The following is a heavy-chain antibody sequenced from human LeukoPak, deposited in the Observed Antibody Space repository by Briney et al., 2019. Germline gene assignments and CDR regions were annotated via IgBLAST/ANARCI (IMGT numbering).Heavy chain of an antibody. Sequence: ASVKVSCKASGYTFTDYHMHWVRQAAGQGLEWVGWIHANSGGANYAQEFQGRVTMTRDTSISTAYRELSRLRSDDTAVYYCARYPLGYSGYLKDWGQGTLVTVSS. D-gene: IGHD5-12*01. CDR3: ARYPLGYSGYLKD. CDR1: GYTFTDYH. CDR2: IHANSGGA. J-gene: IGHJ4*02. V-gene: IGHV1-2*02.